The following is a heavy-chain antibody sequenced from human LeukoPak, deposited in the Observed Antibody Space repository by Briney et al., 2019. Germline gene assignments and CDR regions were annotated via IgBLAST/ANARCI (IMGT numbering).Heavy chain of an antibody. Sequence: SGALSLTCMCSGGSLIRDNHYGRCTRQPAGKGLECLGRMYSSGSTNYSPPLESQVTIPINTAKNHFYLNLSSVTGADTDVYSCARGTKGMTGAPSDYWGQGTLVTVSS. CDR3: ARGTKGMTGAPSDY. CDR2: MYSSGST. CDR1: GGSLIRDNHY. D-gene: IGHD1-20*01. J-gene: IGHJ4*02. V-gene: IGHV4-61*02.